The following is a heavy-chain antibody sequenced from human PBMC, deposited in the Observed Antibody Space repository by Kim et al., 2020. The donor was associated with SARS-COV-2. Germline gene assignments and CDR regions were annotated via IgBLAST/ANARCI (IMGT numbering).Heavy chain of an antibody. D-gene: IGHD6-19*01. Sequence: SETLSLTCTVSSGSISSGGDYWTWIRQHPKKGLEWIGFMYYNGATQHNPSLRNRVTISVDTSKNQLSLKLSSVTAADTAVYYCARGRAVAGLFDYWGPGTLVTVSA. CDR2: MYYNGAT. J-gene: IGHJ4*02. CDR3: ARGRAVAGLFDY. V-gene: IGHV4-31*03. CDR1: SGSISSGGDY.